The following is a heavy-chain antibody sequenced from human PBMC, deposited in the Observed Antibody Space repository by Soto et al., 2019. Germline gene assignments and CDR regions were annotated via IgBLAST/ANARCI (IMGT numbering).Heavy chain of an antibody. J-gene: IGHJ6*02. Sequence: QVQLQESGPGLVKPSETLSLTCTVSGDSISSYYWTWIRQPAGKGLEWIGRSYISGSTDYNPSPKSRVSMSVDRSKNEFSLELPSVTAADTAVYYCVRDCSGGGCYSDYGMDVWGQGTTVTVSS. CDR1: GDSISSYY. D-gene: IGHD2-15*01. CDR2: SYISGST. CDR3: VRDCSGGGCYSDYGMDV. V-gene: IGHV4-4*07.